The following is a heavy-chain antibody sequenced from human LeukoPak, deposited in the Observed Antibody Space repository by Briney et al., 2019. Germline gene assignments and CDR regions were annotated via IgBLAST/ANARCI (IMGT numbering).Heavy chain of an antibody. Sequence: ASVKVSCKASGYTFTSYDINWVRQATGQGLEWMGWMNPNSGNTDYAQKFQGRVTMTRNTSISTAYMELSSLRSEDTSVYYCARGRWAYYYDSSGYKYWGQGTLVTVSS. D-gene: IGHD3-22*01. CDR1: GYTFTSYD. J-gene: IGHJ4*02. CDR2: MNPNSGNT. V-gene: IGHV1-8*01. CDR3: ARGRWAYYYDSSGYKY.